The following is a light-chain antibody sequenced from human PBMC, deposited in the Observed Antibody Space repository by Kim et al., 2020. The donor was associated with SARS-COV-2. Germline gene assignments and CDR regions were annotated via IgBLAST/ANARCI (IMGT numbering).Light chain of an antibody. CDR2: GKN. V-gene: IGLV3-19*01. Sequence: SSALTQDPAVSVDLGQTVRITCQGDSLRSYYASWYQQKPGQAPVLVFYGKNNRPSGIPDRFSGSYSGNTASLTITAAQAEDEADYYCNSRESSANHWMFGGGTQLTVL. CDR1: SLRSYY. CDR3: NSRESSANHWM. J-gene: IGLJ3*02.